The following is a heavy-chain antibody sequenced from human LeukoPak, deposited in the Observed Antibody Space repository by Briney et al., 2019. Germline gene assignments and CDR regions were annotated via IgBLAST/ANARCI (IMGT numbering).Heavy chain of an antibody. CDR2: IYYSGST. J-gene: IGHJ4*02. Sequence: SETLSLTCTVSGYSISSGYYWGWILQPAGKGLEWIGSIYYSGSTYYNPSLKSRVTISVDTSKNQFSLKLSSVTAADTAVYYCARRGSSGTLDYWGQGTLVTVSS. CDR3: ARRGSSGTLDY. V-gene: IGHV4-38-2*02. CDR1: GYSISSGYY. D-gene: IGHD6-13*01.